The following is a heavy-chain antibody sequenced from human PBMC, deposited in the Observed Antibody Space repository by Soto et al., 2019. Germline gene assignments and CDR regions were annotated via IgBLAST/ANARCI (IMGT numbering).Heavy chain of an antibody. J-gene: IGHJ4*02. CDR3: ARGWGRIFDY. Sequence: SETLSLTCAVYCGSFSGYYWSWIRQPPGKGLEWIGEINHSGSTNYNPSLKGRVTISVDTSKNQFSLKLSSVTAADTAVYYCARGWGRIFDYWGQGTLVTSPQ. CDR2: INHSGST. V-gene: IGHV4-34*01. D-gene: IGHD7-27*01. CDR1: CGSFSGYY.